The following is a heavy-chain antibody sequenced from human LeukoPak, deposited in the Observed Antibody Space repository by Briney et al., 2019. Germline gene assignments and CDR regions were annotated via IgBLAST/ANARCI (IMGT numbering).Heavy chain of an antibody. CDR1: GFTFITYS. D-gene: IGHD3-16*02. J-gene: IGHJ4*02. Sequence: PGGSLRLSCAASGFTFITYSMNWVRQAPGKGLEWVSSISSGSTYIYYADSVKGRFTISRDNAKNSLYLQMSSLRAEDTAVYYCARDREYYDYVWGSYRYTDPSDYWGQGTLVTVSS. CDR3: ARDREYYDYVWGSYRYTDPSDY. V-gene: IGHV3-21*01. CDR2: ISSGSTYI.